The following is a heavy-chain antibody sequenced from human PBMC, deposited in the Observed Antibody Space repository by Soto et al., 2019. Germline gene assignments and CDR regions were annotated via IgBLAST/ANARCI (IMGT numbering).Heavy chain of an antibody. V-gene: IGHV3-7*01. CDR2: IKQDGSEK. CDR1: GFTFSSYW. CDR3: ARVSSRVMITFGGVARYMDV. D-gene: IGHD3-16*01. J-gene: IGHJ6*03. Sequence: GGSLRLSCAASGFTFSSYWMSWVRQAPGKGLEWVANIKQDGSEKYYVDSVKGRFTISRDNAKNSLYLQMNSLRAEDTAVYYCARVSSRVMITFGGVARYMDVWGKGTTVTVSS.